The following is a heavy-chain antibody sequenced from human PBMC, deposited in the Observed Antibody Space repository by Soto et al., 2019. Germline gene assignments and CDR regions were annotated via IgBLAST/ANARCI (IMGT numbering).Heavy chain of an antibody. Sequence: EVQLVESGGGLVKPGGSLRLSCAASGFSFSTYNMNWVRQAPGKGLEWVSSINGRGNYIYYADSVKGRFTISRDNAKNSLYLQMNSLIAEDTAVYYCARADGIVGATSAFDYWCQGTLVTVSS. V-gene: IGHV3-21*01. J-gene: IGHJ4*02. CDR2: INGRGNYI. CDR1: GFSFSTYN. D-gene: IGHD1-26*01. CDR3: ARADGIVGATSAFDY.